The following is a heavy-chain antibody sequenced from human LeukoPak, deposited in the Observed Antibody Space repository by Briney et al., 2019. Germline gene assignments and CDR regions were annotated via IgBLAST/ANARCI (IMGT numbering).Heavy chain of an antibody. D-gene: IGHD3-3*01. J-gene: IGHJ4*02. Sequence: SETLSLTCTVFGDSMGTYHWSWIRQPPGKDLEWIGNIYYSGSTKYDPSLKSRVTMSIDTSKNQFSLKLTSVTAADTAVYYCARVRNWSGYNALDCWGQGTLVTVSS. CDR2: IYYSGST. CDR3: ARVRNWSGYNALDC. V-gene: IGHV4-59*01. CDR1: GDSMGTYH.